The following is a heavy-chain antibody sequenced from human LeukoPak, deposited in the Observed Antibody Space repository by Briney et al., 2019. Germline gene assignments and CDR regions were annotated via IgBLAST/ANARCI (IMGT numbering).Heavy chain of an antibody. D-gene: IGHD3-10*01. V-gene: IGHV3-23*01. CDR3: ARSFGGDGSETYYIFAFDI. J-gene: IGHJ3*02. Sequence: PGGSLRLSCAASGFTFNMFAMTWVRQAPGKGLEWVSTVSAGGDNRYYADSVKGRFTVSRDNAKNTLYLQMNSLRAEDTAVYYCARSFGGDGSETYYIFAFDIWGQGTMVTVSS. CDR1: GFTFNMFA. CDR2: VSAGGDNR.